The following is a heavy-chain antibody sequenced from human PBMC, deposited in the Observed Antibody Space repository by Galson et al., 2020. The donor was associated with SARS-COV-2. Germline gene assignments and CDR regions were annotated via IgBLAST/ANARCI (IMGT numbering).Heavy chain of an antibody. J-gene: IGHJ6*02. Sequence: SQTLSLTCAISGDSVSSNSAAWNWIRQSTSRGFEWLGRTYYRSKWYNDYAVSVKSQIIINSDTSKNQFSLQLNSVTPEDTAVYYCARSPGVTVARTMDVWGQGTTVTVSS. CDR2: TYYRSKWYN. CDR1: GDSVSSNSAA. CDR3: ARSPGVTVARTMDV. D-gene: IGHD6-19*01. V-gene: IGHV6-1*01.